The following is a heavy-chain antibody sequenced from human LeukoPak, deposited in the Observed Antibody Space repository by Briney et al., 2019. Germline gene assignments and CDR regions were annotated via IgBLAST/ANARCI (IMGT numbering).Heavy chain of an antibody. CDR2: FDPEDGET. J-gene: IGHJ4*02. CDR1: GCTLTELS. V-gene: IGHV1-24*01. CDR3: ATSPIVATIISFDY. Sequence: ASVKVSCKVSGCTLTELSMHWVRQAPGKGLEWMGGFDPEDGETIYAQKFQGRVTMTEDTSTDTAYMELSSLRSEDTAVYYCATSPIVATIISFDYWGQGTLVTVSS. D-gene: IGHD5-12*01.